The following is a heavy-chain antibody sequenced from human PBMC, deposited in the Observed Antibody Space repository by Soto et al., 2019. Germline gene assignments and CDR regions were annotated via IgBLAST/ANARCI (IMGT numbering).Heavy chain of an antibody. D-gene: IGHD2-8*01. CDR3: XXDAPPEDY. CDR2: ISAYNGNT. J-gene: IGHJ4*02. V-gene: IGHV1-18*01. Sequence: QVQLVQSGAEVKKPGASVKVSCKASGYTFTSYGISWVRQAPGQGLEWMGWISAYNGNTNYAQKLXXXXXXXXXXXXXXXXXXXXXXXXXDTAVYXXXXDAPPEDYWGQGTLVTVSS. CDR1: GYTFTSYG.